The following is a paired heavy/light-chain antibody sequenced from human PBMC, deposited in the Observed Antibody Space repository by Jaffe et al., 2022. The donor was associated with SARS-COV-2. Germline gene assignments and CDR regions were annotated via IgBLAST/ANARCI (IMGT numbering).Light chain of an antibody. CDR2: GAS. Sequence: EIVLTQSPGTLSLSPGERATLSCRASQSVSSSYLAWYQQKPGQAPRLLIYGASSRATGIPDRFSGSGSGTDFTLTISRLEPEDFAVYYCQQYGSSRITFGQGTRLEIK. V-gene: IGKV3-20*01. CDR3: QQYGSSRIT. CDR1: QSVSSSY. J-gene: IGKJ5*01.
Heavy chain of an antibody. CDR3: ARGEYYDILTGYPFYYYYMDV. Sequence: EVQLVESGGGLVQPGGSLRLSCAASGFTFSSYSMNWVRQAPGKGLEWVSYISSSSSTIYYADSVKGRFTISRDNAKNSLYLQMNSLRAEDTAVYYCARGEYYDILTGYPFYYYYMDVWGKGTTVTVSS. CDR1: GFTFSSYS. V-gene: IGHV3-48*01. CDR2: ISSSSSTI. J-gene: IGHJ6*03. D-gene: IGHD3-9*01.